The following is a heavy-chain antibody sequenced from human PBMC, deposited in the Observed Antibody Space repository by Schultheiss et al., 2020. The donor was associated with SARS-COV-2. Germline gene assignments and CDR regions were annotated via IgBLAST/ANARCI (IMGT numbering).Heavy chain of an antibody. CDR2: IYPGDSDT. D-gene: IGHD3-3*01. CDR1: GYSFTSYW. J-gene: IGHJ5*02. V-gene: IGHV5-51*01. Sequence: GESLKISCKGSGYSFTSYWIGWVRQMPGKGLEWMGIIYPGDSDTRYSPSFQGQVTISADKSISTAYLQWSSLKASDTAMYYCARRKRGFLEWFPHRRTNWFDPWGQGTLVTVSS. CDR3: ARRKRGFLEWFPHRRTNWFDP.